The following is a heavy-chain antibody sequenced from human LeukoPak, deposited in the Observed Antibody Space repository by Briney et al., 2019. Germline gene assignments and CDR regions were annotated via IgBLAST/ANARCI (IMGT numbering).Heavy chain of an antibody. D-gene: IGHD1-26*01. CDR2: IYPGDSDT. J-gene: IGHJ6*02. CDR3: ARASGSYIYYYGMDV. CDR1: GYSFTSYW. Sequence: GESLKISCKGSGYSFTSYWIGWVRQMPGKGLEWMGIIYPGDSDTTYSPSFQGQVTISADKSISTAYLQWSSLKASDTAMYYCARASGSYIYYYGMDVWGQGTTVTVSS. V-gene: IGHV5-51*01.